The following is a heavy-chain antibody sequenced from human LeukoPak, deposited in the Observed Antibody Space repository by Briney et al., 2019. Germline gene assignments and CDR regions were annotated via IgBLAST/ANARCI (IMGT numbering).Heavy chain of an antibody. Sequence: MASQTLSLTCSVSGGSISSGGYYWSWIRQHPGKGLEWIGYIYYSGSTYYNPSLKSRVTISVDTSMNQFSLKLSSVTAADTAVYYCARGGALRYFDWLSSFFDYWGQGTLVTVSS. CDR3: ARGGALRYFDWLSSFFDY. V-gene: IGHV4-31*03. J-gene: IGHJ4*02. CDR1: GGSISSGGYY. D-gene: IGHD3-9*01. CDR2: IYYSGST.